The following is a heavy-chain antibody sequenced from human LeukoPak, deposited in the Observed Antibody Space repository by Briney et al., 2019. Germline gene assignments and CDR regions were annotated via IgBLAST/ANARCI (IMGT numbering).Heavy chain of an antibody. CDR2: MNPNSGNT. CDR3: ARTSDSGSYLDYYFDY. J-gene: IGHJ4*02. Sequence: ASVKVSCKASGYTFTSYDINWVRQATGQGLEWMGWMNPNSGNTGYAQKFLGRVTMTRNTSISTDYMELSSLRTEDAAVYYCARTSDSGSYLDYYFDYWGQGTLVTVSS. V-gene: IGHV1-8*01. D-gene: IGHD1-26*01. CDR1: GYTFTSYD.